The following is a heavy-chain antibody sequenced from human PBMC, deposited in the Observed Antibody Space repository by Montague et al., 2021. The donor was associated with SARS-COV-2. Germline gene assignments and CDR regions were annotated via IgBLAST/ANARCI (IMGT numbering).Heavy chain of an antibody. CDR3: ARRGYSNSRLDDAFDI. J-gene: IGHJ3*02. CDR1: GDSISSSNYY. CDR2: IYRSGYT. V-gene: IGHV4-39*01. Sequence: SETLSLTCTVSGDSISSSNYYWSWIRQPPGKGLEWIGSIYRSGYTFYSPSLKSRITMSVDTSKNQFSLELASVTAADTAVYYCARRGYSNSRLDDAFDIWGQGTMAIVSS. D-gene: IGHD6-13*01.